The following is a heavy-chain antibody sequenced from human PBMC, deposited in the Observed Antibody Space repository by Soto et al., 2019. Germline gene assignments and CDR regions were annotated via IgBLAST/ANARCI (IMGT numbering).Heavy chain of an antibody. CDR1: GDSVRSYF. CDR3: ASSKMGLISVLET. D-gene: IGHD3-10*01. V-gene: IGHV4-59*02. CDR2: IPYSGGP. J-gene: IGHJ5*02. Sequence: SETLSLTCNVSGDSVRSYFWSWVRQPPGKGLEWIGYIPYSGGPTYNPSLKSRVTISIDTSKKQFSLKMTSVTAADTAVYYCASSKMGLISVLETWGQGTLVTVSS.